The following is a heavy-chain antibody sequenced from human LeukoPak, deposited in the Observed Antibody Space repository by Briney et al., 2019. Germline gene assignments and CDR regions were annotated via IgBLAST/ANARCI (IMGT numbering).Heavy chain of an antibody. V-gene: IGHV1-69*01. J-gene: IGHJ4*02. CDR1: GGTFSSYA. D-gene: IGHD1-14*01. CDR3: ARTQTPYSNHAHFDY. CDR2: IIPIFGTA. Sequence: SVKVSCKASGGTFSSYAISWVRQAPGQGLEWMGGIIPIFGTANCAQKFQGRVTITADESTSTAYMELSSLRSEDTAVYYCARTQTPYSNHAHFDYWGQGTLVTVSS.